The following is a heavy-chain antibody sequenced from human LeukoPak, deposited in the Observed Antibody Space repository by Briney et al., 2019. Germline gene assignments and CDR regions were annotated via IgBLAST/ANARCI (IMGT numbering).Heavy chain of an antibody. Sequence: GRSLRLSCAASEFTVSSNYMSGVRQAPGRGLEWVSVIYISGNTYYADSVKGRLTISRDNSKNTLCLQMNTLRAEHTAVYYCARCLLASALQRRGGYFDYWGQGTLVTVSS. J-gene: IGHJ4*02. D-gene: IGHD6-13*01. CDR3: ARCLLASALQRRGGYFDY. V-gene: IGHV3-66*01. CDR1: EFTVSSNY. CDR2: IYISGNT.